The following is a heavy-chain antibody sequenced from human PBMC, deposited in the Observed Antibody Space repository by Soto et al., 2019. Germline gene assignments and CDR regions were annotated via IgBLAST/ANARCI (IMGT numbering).Heavy chain of an antibody. Sequence: TLTLTCAHDCLSFPIYSWSWFRQPPGKGLEWIGEINHSGSTNYNPSLKSRVTMSVDTSKNQFSLKLSSVTAADTAVYYCARDAQPHSSSWDLGFDYWGQG. CDR1: CLSFPIYS. D-gene: IGHD6-13*01. CDR3: ARDAQPHSSSWDLGFDY. V-gene: IGHV4-34*01. J-gene: IGHJ4*02. CDR2: INHSGST.